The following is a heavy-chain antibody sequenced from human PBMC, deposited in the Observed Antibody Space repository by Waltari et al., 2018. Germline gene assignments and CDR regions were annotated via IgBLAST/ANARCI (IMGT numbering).Heavy chain of an antibody. Sequence: EVQLVESGGGLVQPGGSLRLSCAASGFTFSSYSMNWVRQAPGKGLEWVSYISSSSSTIYYADSVKGRFTISRDNAKNSLYLQMNSLRAEDTAVYYCARDGVVVAATGDYWGQGTLVTVSS. V-gene: IGHV3-48*01. CDR2: ISSSSSTI. J-gene: IGHJ4*02. CDR1: GFTFSSYS. D-gene: IGHD2-15*01. CDR3: ARDGVVVAATGDY.